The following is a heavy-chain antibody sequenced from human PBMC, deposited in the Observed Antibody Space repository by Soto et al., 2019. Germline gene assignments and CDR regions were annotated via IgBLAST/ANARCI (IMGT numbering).Heavy chain of an antibody. CDR2: IYPGDSDT. J-gene: IGHJ6*02. Sequence: PMESLKISGKCSGWSFTSYWIGWVRQMHGKGLEWMGIIYPGDSDTRYSPSFQGQVTISADKSISTAYLQWSSLKASDTAMYYCARQGRGVVIPSRVQANYYYYYGMDVWGQGTTVTVSS. CDR1: GWSFTSYW. CDR3: ARQGRGVVIPSRVQANYYYYYGMDV. V-gene: IGHV5-51*01. D-gene: IGHD3-3*01.